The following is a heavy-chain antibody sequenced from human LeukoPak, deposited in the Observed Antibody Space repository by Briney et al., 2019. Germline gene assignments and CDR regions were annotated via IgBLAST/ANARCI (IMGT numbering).Heavy chain of an antibody. J-gene: IGHJ5*02. CDR2: ISSSSSTI. V-gene: IGHV3-48*01. Sequence: GGTLRLSCAASGFFFSNYAMSWVRQAPGKGLEWVSYISSSSSTIYYADSVKGRFTISRDNAKNSLYLQMNSLRAEDTAVYCCARDLFSRRDWFDPWGQGTLVTVSS. CDR3: ARDLFSRRDWFDP. CDR1: GFFFSNYA.